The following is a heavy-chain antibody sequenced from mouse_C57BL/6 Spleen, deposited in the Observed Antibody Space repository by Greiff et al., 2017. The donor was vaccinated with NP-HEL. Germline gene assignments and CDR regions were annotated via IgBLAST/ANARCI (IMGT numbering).Heavy chain of an antibody. CDR1: GYSITSGYY. V-gene: IGHV3-6*01. J-gene: IGHJ1*03. Sequence: EVKLVESGPGLVKPSQSLSLTCSVTGYSITSGYYWHWIRQFPGNKLEWMGYISYDGSNNYNPSLNNRISITRYTSKNQLFLKLNSVTTEDTATYYCATGVGGYFDVWGTGTTVTVSS. D-gene: IGHD1-1*01. CDR2: ISYDGSN. CDR3: ATGVGGYFDV.